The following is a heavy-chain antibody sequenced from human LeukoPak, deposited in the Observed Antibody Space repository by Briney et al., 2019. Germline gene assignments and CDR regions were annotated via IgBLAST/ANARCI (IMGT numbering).Heavy chain of an antibody. D-gene: IGHD2/OR15-2a*01. CDR2: INSDGSSI. CDR3: ARSLRSEYYYDY. V-gene: IGHV3-74*01. Sequence: PGGSLRLSCTASGFTFSSYWMHWVRHAPGKGLESVSRINSDGSSISYADSVKGRFSISRDNAKSTLYLQMNSLRAEDMAVYYCARSLRSEYYYDYWGQGTLVTVSS. CDR1: GFTFSSYW. J-gene: IGHJ4*02.